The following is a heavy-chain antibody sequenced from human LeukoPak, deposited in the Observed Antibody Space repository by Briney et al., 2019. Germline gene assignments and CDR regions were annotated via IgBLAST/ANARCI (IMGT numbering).Heavy chain of an antibody. CDR2: INSDGGTT. D-gene: IGHD2-8*02. V-gene: IGHV3-74*01. J-gene: IGHJ4*02. CDR3: ARGGTGGSLIY. CDR1: GFTFSNYW. Sequence: GGSLRLSCAASGFTFSNYWMHWVRQDPLKGLVWVSRINSDGGTTGYADSVKGRFTISRDNAKNTLYLQMNSLRAEDTALYYCARGGTGGSLIYWGQGTLVTVSS.